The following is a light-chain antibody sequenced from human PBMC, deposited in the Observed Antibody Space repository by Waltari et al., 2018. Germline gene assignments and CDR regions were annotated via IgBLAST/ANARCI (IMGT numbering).Light chain of an antibody. CDR2: DNN. CDR3: GAWDSSLSADV. Sequence: QSVLTQPPSVSAAPGQKVTISCSGSSSNIGRSYVSWYQQVPGTAPKLLIYDNNKRPSGVSDRFSVSKSGTSASLAITGLQTGDEADYYCGAWDSSLSADVFGSGTKLTVL. V-gene: IGLV1-51*01. CDR1: SSNIGRSY. J-gene: IGLJ6*01.